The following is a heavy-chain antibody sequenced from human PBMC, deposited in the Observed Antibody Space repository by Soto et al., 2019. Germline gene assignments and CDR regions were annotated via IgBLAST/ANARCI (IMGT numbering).Heavy chain of an antibody. Sequence: GASVKVSCKASGGTFSSYTISWVRQAPGQGLEWMGRIIPILGIANYAQKFQGRVTITVDKSTSTAYMELSSLRSEDTAVYYCARGREGEAARSGKIFWFDPWGQGTLVTVS. CDR2: IIPILGIA. CDR1: GGTFSSYT. V-gene: IGHV1-69*02. J-gene: IGHJ5*02. CDR3: ARGREGEAARSGKIFWFDP. D-gene: IGHD6-6*01.